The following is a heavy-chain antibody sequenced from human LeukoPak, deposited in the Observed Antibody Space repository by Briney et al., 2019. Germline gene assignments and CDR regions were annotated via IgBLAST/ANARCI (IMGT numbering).Heavy chain of an antibody. V-gene: IGHV1-69*13. CDR2: IIPIFGTA. J-gene: IGHJ6*02. CDR1: GYTFPSYF. D-gene: IGHD2-15*01. CDR3: AREGPGYCSGGSCHYYYYGMDV. Sequence: SVKVSCKASGYTFPSYFMHWVRQAPGQGLEWMGGIIPIFGTANYAQKFQGRVTITADESTSTAYMELSSLRSEDTAVYYCAREGPGYCSGGSCHYYYYGMDVWGQGTTVTVSS.